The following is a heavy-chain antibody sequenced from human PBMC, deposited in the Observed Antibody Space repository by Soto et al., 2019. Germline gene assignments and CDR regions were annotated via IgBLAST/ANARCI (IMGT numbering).Heavy chain of an antibody. CDR2: IYYSGST. CDR3: ARAYGSGYMDV. J-gene: IGHJ6*02. V-gene: IGHV4-31*03. CDR1: GGSISSGGYY. D-gene: IGHD3-10*01. Sequence: QVQLQESGPGLVKPSQTLSLTCTVSGGSISSGGYYWSWIRQHPGKGLEWIGYIYYSGSTYYNPSLKXRXTXSXXTSKNQLALKLSSVTAADTAVYYCARAYGSGYMDVWGQGTTVTVSS.